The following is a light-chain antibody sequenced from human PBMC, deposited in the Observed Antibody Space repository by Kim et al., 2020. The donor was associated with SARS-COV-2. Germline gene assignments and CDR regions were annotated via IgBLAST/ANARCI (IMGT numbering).Light chain of an antibody. J-gene: IGLJ3*02. Sequence: ALGQAVRLTCQGDSLRNLYATWYRQRPGQAPILVLYGKYNRPSGIPDRFSGSASGNTASLTITGAQAEDEADYYCNSRDSSGDHVVFGGGTKLTVL. CDR2: GKY. CDR1: SLRNLY. CDR3: NSRDSSGDHVV. V-gene: IGLV3-19*01.